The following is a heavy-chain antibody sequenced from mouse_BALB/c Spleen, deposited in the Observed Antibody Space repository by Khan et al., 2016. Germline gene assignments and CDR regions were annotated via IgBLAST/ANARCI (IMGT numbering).Heavy chain of an antibody. CDR3: NAGFAY. Sequence: VPLRQSGAELVRSGASVKLSCTASGFTIKDYYMNWVKQRPEQGLEWIGWIDPENGDTEYAPKFQGKATMTADTSYKPAYLQLSSLTSEDPAVNYCNAGFAYWGQGTLVPLSA. J-gene: IGHJ3*01. CDR2: IDPENGDT. CDR1: GFTIKDYY. V-gene: IGHV14-4*02.